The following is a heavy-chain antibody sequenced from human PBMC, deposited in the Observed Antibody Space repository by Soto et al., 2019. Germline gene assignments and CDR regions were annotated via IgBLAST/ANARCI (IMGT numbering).Heavy chain of an antibody. Sequence: QVQLQESGPGLVKPSQTLSLTCTVSGGSISSGGYYWSWIRQHPGKCLEWIGYIYYSGSTYFNPSLKSRLTISVDTSKNQFSLQLSSVTAADTAVYYCARAGHSSSSEGANWFDPWGQGTLVTVSS. D-gene: IGHD6-6*01. V-gene: IGHV4-31*03. CDR3: ARAGHSSSSEGANWFDP. J-gene: IGHJ5*02. CDR2: IYYSGST. CDR1: GGSISSGGYY.